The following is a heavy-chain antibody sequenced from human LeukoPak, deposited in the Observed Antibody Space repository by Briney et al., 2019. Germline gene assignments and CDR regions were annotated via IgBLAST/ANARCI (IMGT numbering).Heavy chain of an antibody. CDR1: GFTFSSYA. J-gene: IGHJ4*02. CDR2: ISGSGGST. CDR3: AKGLELLWFGELSPFDY. D-gene: IGHD3-10*01. Sequence: GGSLRLSCAASGFTFSSYAMSWVRQAPGKGLEWVSAISGSGGSTYYADSVKGRFTISRDNSKNTLYLQMNSLRAEDTAVYYCAKGLELLWFGELSPFDYWGQGTLVTVSS. V-gene: IGHV3-23*01.